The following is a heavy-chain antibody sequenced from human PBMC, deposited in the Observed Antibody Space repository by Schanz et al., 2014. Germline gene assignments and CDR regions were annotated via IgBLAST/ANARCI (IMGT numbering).Heavy chain of an antibody. V-gene: IGHV4-31*03. J-gene: IGHJ6*02. CDR1: GGSINSGGFY. CDR2: MFYIGNT. Sequence: VQLQESGPGLVKPSQTLSLTCTVSGGSINSGGFYWSWIRQHPGKGLEWIGYMFYIGNTYYNPSRRRRITMSVDTSKNQFSLNLTSVTAADTAVYYCARRLGLPYSRRDYSYGLDVWGQGTTVTVSS. CDR3: ARRLGLPYSRRDYSYGLDV. D-gene: IGHD2-2*02.